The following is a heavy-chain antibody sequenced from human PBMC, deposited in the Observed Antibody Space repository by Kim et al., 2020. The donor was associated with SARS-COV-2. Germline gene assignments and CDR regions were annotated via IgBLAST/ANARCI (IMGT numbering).Heavy chain of an antibody. CDR1: GFILSDYY. D-gene: IGHD2-15*01. V-gene: IGHV3-11*04. CDR3: VRGRHLGYCSGGSCYLDY. CDR2: ISSGGGTTI. Sequence: GGSLRLSCAASGFILSDYYMSWIRQAPGKGLEWVSYISSGGGTTIYYADSVKGRFTISRDNAKNSLYLQMNSLSAEDTAVYYCVRGRHLGYCSGGSCYLDYWGQGALVTVSS. J-gene: IGHJ4*02.